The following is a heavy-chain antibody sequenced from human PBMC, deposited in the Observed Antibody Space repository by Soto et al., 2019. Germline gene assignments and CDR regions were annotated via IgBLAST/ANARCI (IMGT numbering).Heavy chain of an antibody. CDR3: ARTYYDFWSGYENLNDKYYFDY. V-gene: IGHV4-39*01. CDR2: IYYSGST. CDR1: GGSISSSSYY. D-gene: IGHD3-3*01. Sequence: SETLSLTCTVSGGSISSSSYYWGWIRQPPGKGLEWIGSIYYSGSTYYNPSLKSRVTISVDTSKNQFSLKLSSVTAADTAVYYCARTYYDFWSGYENLNDKYYFDYWGQGTLVTVSS. J-gene: IGHJ4*02.